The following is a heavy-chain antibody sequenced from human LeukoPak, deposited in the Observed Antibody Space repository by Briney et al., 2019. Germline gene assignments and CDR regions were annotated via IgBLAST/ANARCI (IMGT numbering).Heavy chain of an antibody. CDR3: AKDVLRFLEWLFAFDY. D-gene: IGHD3-3*01. V-gene: IGHV3-30*02. J-gene: IGHJ4*02. CDR2: IRYDGSNK. Sequence: PGGSLRLSCAASGFTFSSYGMHWVRQAPGKGLEWVAFIRYDGSNKYYADSVKGRFTISRDNSKNTLYLQMNSLRAEDTAVYYCAKDVLRFLEWLFAFDYWGRGTLVTVSS. CDR1: GFTFSSYG.